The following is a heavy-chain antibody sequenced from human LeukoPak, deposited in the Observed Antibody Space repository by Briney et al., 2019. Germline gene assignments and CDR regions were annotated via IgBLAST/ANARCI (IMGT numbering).Heavy chain of an antibody. V-gene: IGHV1-46*01. CDR2: FNPNNGYT. CDR1: GYTFTSYY. D-gene: IGHD3-16*01. CDR3: ATRGGSQY. J-gene: IGHJ4*02. Sequence: ASVKVSCKASGYTFTSYYIHWVRQAPGQGLEWIGIFNPNNGYTTSAQKFQGRVTMTEDTSTDTAYMELSSLRSEDTAVYYCATRGGSQYWGQGTLVTVSS.